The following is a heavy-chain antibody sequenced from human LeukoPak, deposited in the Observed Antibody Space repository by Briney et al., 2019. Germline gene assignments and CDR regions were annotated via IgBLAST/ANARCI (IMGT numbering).Heavy chain of an antibody. CDR3: ATQASPRTYYYYGMDV. CDR1: GFTFSSYS. V-gene: IGHV3-21*01. Sequence: GGSLRLSCAASGFTFSSYSMNWVRRAPGKGLEWVSSISSSSSYIYYADSVKGRFTISRDNAKNSLYLQMNSLRAEDTAVYYCATQASPRTYYYYGMDVWGQGTTVTVSS. J-gene: IGHJ6*02. CDR2: ISSSSSYI.